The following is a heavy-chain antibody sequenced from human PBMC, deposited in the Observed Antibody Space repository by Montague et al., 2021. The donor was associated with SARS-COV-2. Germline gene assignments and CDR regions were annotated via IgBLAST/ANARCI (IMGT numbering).Heavy chain of an antibody. CDR1: GGSFSGYY. J-gene: IGHJ6*02. V-gene: IGHV4-34*01. CDR2: TNHSGST. CDR3: ARVRAVPAAMRIFSLGRSYYGVDV. Sequence: SETLSLTCAVYGGSFSGYYWSWIRQPPGKGLEWIGETNHSGSTNCNPSLKSRVTISVDTSKNQFSLKLSSVTAADTAVYYCARVRAVPAAMRIFSLGRSYYGVDVWGQGTTVTVSS. D-gene: IGHD2-2*01.